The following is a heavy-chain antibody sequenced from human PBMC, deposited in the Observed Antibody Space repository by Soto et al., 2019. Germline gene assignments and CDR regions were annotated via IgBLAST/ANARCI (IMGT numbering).Heavy chain of an antibody. Sequence: KPSETLSLTCAVSGGSISSGGYSWSWIRQPPGKGLEWIGYIYHSGSTYYNPSLKSRVTISVDTSKNQFSLSLNSVTAADTAVYYCARAYYGSGSYYNDFRPWFDPWGQGTLVTVSS. CDR2: IYHSGST. J-gene: IGHJ5*02. CDR3: ARAYYGSGSYYNDFRPWFDP. V-gene: IGHV4-30-2*01. CDR1: GGSISSGGYS. D-gene: IGHD3-10*01.